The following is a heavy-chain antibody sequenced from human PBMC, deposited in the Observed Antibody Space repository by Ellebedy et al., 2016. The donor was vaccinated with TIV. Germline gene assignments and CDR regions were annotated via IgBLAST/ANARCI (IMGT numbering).Heavy chain of an antibody. Sequence: PGGSLRLSCAASGFTFSDHFMDWVRQAPGKGLEWVGRARNKANSYTTKYAASVKGRFTISRDDSENSLYLQMNSLKTEDKAVYYCAREMDSNGYWINYFDYWGQGILVTVSS. CDR2: ARNKANSYTT. D-gene: IGHD3-22*01. CDR3: AREMDSNGYWINYFDY. CDR1: GFTFSDHF. J-gene: IGHJ4*02. V-gene: IGHV3-72*01.